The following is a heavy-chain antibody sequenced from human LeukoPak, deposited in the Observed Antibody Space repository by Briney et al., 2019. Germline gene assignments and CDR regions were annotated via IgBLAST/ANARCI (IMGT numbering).Heavy chain of an antibody. Sequence: SETLSLTCTVSGGSISSGGYYWGWIRQPPGKGLEWIGGIYYSGSTYYNPSLKSRVTISVDTSKNQFSLKLSSVTAADTAVYYCARVRGVYYGSGSYYVPYNWFDPWGQGTLVTVSS. CDR1: GGSISSGGYY. CDR3: ARVRGVYYGSGSYYVPYNWFDP. D-gene: IGHD3-10*01. V-gene: IGHV4-39*07. J-gene: IGHJ5*02. CDR2: IYYSGST.